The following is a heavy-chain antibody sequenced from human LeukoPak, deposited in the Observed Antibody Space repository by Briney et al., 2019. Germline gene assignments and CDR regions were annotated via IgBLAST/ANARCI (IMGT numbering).Heavy chain of an antibody. J-gene: IGHJ3*02. V-gene: IGHV3-30*18. CDR3: AKDLAVAGQASDAFDI. Sequence: GGSLRLSCAASGFTFSSYGMPWVHQAPGKGLEWVAVISYDGSNKYYADSVKGRFTISRDNSKNTLYLQMNSLRAEDTAVYYCAKDLAVAGQASDAFDIWGQGTMVTVSS. CDR1: GFTFSSYG. CDR2: ISYDGSNK. D-gene: IGHD6-19*01.